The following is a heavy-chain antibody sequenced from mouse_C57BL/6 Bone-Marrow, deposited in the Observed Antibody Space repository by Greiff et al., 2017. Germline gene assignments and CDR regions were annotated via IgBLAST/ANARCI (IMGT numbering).Heavy chain of an antibody. CDR2: IHPNSGST. D-gene: IGHD1-2*01. J-gene: IGHJ2*01. CDR3: ARVPTTAKGYFDY. V-gene: IGHV1-64*01. CDR1: GYTFTSYW. Sequence: VQLQQPGAELVKPGASVKLSCKASGYTFTSYWMHWVKQRPGQGLEWIGMIHPNSGSTNYNEKFKSKATLTVDKSSSTAYMQLSSLTSEDSAVYYCARVPTTAKGYFDYWGQGTTLTVSS.